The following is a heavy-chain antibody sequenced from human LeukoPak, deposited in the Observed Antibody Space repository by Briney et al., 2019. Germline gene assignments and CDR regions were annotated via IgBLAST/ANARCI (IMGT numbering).Heavy chain of an antibody. Sequence: PGRSLRLSCAASGFTFSSYAMHWVRQAPDKGLEWVAVISYDGSNKYYADSVKGRFTISRDNSKNTLYLQMNSLRAEDTAVYYCASGPGIAVAGTSYWGQGTLVTVSS. CDR1: GFTFSSYA. V-gene: IGHV3-30*04. CDR2: ISYDGSNK. CDR3: ASGPGIAVAGTSY. J-gene: IGHJ4*02. D-gene: IGHD6-19*01.